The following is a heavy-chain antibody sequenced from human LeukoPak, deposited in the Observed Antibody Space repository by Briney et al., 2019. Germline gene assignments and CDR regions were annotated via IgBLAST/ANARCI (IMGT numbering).Heavy chain of an antibody. J-gene: IGHJ3*02. D-gene: IGHD3-10*01. CDR3: ARERMVRGVIGLDAFDI. CDR1: GFTFSSYS. Sequence: GGSLRLSCAASGFTFSSYSMNWVRQAPGKGLEWVSSISSSSSYIYYADSVKGRFTISRDNAKNSLYLQMNSLRAEDTAVYYCARERMVRGVIGLDAFDIWGQGTMVTVSS. CDR2: ISSSSSYI. V-gene: IGHV3-21*01.